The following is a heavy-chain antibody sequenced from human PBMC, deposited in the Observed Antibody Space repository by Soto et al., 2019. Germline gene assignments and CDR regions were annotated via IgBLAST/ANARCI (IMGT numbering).Heavy chain of an antibody. J-gene: IGHJ3*02. CDR2: TYYRSKWYN. V-gene: IGHV6-1*01. Sequence: PSXTLSLTCAISGDSVSSNSAALNWIGQSPSRGLEWLGRTYYRSKWYNDYAVGVKSRITSNPDTSKNQFSLQLNSVTPEDTAVYYCARDRTMIAYDAFDIWGQGTMVTVSS. CDR3: ARDRTMIAYDAFDI. CDR1: GDSVSSNSAA. D-gene: IGHD3-22*01.